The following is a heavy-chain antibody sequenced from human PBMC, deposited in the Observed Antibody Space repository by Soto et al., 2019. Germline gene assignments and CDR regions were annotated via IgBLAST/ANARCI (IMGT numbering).Heavy chain of an antibody. V-gene: IGHV3-30*18. CDR2: IAYDGNEK. J-gene: IGHJ6*02. CDR3: GKDEGDYVHYYYSVGV. CDR1: GFTFKTHA. D-gene: IGHD3-10*01. Sequence: QVQLVESGGGVVQPGTSLRLSCAASGFTFKTHAMHWVRQAPGKGLEWMAVIAYDGNEKFYADSVKGRFTISRDNSKNALYLQINALRNEDTAVYYCGKDEGDYVHYYYSVGVWGQGTTVTVSS.